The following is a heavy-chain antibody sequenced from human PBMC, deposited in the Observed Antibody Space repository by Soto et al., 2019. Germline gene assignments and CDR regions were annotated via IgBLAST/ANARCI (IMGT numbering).Heavy chain of an antibody. V-gene: IGHV3-30*18. CDR2: ISYDGSNK. J-gene: IGHJ6*02. CDR3: AKGPSLYYYYGMDV. Sequence: QVQLVESGGGVVQPGRSLRLSCAASGFTFSSYGMHWVRQAPGKGLEWVAVISYDGSNKYYADSVKGRFTISRDNSKNTLYLQMNSLRAEDTAVYYCAKGPSLYYYYGMDVLGQGTTVTVSS. CDR1: GFTFSSYG.